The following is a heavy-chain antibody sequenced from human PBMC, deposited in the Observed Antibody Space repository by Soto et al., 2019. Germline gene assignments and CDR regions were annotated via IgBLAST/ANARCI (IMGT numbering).Heavy chain of an antibody. CDR1: GGSISSSHW. D-gene: IGHD1-20*01. CDR2: ISHSGTS. V-gene: IGHV4-4*02. CDR3: ARVVLSITRGAFDA. Sequence: QVQLQESGPGLVKPSGTLSLTCAVSGGSISSSHWWTWVRQSPGEGLEYIGEISHSGTSNSNPSLKSRVTLPVDRSKNHFSLTLTSVTAADTAVYYCARVVLSITRGAFDAWGQGTPVIVSS. J-gene: IGHJ3*01.